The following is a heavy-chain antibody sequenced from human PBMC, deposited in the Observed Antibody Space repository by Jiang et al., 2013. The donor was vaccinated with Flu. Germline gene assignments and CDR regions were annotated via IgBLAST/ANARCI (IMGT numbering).Heavy chain of an antibody. CDR3: ARDITGQLEGPNWFDP. J-gene: IGHJ5*02. CDR1: GYTFTSYD. V-gene: IGHV1-18*01. D-gene: IGHD1-1*01. CDR2: ISAYNGNT. Sequence: GAEVKKPGASVKVSCKASGYTFTSYDINWVRQATGQGLEWMGWISAYNGNTNYAQRLQGRVTMTTDTSTSTAYMELRSLRSDDTAVYYCARDITGQLEGPNWFDPWGQGTLVTVSS.